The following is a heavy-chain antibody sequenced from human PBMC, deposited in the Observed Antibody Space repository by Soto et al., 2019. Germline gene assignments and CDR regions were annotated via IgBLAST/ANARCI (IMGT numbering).Heavy chain of an antibody. CDR2: IIPIFGTA. V-gene: IGHV1-69*12. Sequence: QVQLVQSGAEVKKPGSSVKVSCKASGGTFSSYAISWVRQAPGQGLEWMGGIIPIFGTANYAQKFQGRVTITADESTSTAYMELGSLRSEDTAVYYCASSLLGYCSGGSCYSVVYDYWGQGTLVTVSS. CDR3: ASSLLGYCSGGSCYSVVYDY. D-gene: IGHD2-15*01. CDR1: GGTFSSYA. J-gene: IGHJ4*02.